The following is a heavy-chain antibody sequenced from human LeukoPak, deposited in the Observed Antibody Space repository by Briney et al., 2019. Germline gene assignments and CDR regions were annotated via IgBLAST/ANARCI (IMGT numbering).Heavy chain of an antibody. CDR2: ISSSGSTI. CDR1: GFTFSRYE. V-gene: IGHV3-48*03. Sequence: GGSLRLSCAASGFTFSRYEMNWVRQAPGKGLEWVSYISSSGSTIYYADSVKGRLTISRDNAKNSLYLHMNSLRADDTSVYYWARDSCRGGVRDYWGQGTLVTASS. D-gene: IGHD3-16*01. CDR3: ARDSCRGGVRDY. J-gene: IGHJ4*02.